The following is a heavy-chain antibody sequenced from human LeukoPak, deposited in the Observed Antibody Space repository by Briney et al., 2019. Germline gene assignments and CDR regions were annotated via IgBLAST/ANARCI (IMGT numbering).Heavy chain of an antibody. CDR2: INPTGGSI. CDR3: ARDRVIVGGTATYNFDH. Sequence: GASVKVSCKASGYTFTPYFIHWVQQAPGQGLEWMGIINPTGGSITYAQKFQGRVTVTRDMSTSTVYMELSSLTSEDTAVYYCARDRVIVGGTATYNFDHWGQGTLVTVSS. D-gene: IGHD1-14*01. CDR1: GYTFTPYF. J-gene: IGHJ4*02. V-gene: IGHV1-46*01.